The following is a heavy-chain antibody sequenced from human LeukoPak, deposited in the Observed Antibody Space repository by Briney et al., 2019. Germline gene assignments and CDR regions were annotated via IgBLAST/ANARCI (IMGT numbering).Heavy chain of an antibody. V-gene: IGHV4-39*01. J-gene: IGHJ4*02. CDR1: GGSISSSSYY. CDR3: ARQQQLVRPLWLPDFDY. D-gene: IGHD6-13*01. CDR2: IYYSGST. Sequence: SETLSLTCTVSGGSISSSSYYWGWIRQPPGKGLEWIGSIYYSGSTYYNPSLKSRVTISVDTSKNQFSPKLSSVTAADTAVYYCARQQQLVRPLWLPDFDYWGQGTLVTVSS.